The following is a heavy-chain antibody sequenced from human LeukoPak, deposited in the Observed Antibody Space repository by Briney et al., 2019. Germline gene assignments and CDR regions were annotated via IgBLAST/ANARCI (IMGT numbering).Heavy chain of an antibody. J-gene: IGHJ4*02. Sequence: GASVKVSCKASGYTFTSYDINWVRQATGQGHEWMGWMNPNSGNTGYAQKFQGRVTITRNTSISTAYMELSSLRSEDTAVYYCARGKIAAAGKPLDYWGQGSLVTVSS. CDR2: MNPNSGNT. D-gene: IGHD6-13*01. CDR3: ARGKIAAAGKPLDY. CDR1: GYTFTSYD. V-gene: IGHV1-8*03.